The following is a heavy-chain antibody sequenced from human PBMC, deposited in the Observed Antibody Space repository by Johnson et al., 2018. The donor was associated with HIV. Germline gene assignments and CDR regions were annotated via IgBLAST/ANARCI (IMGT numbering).Heavy chain of an antibody. D-gene: IGHD6-19*01. CDR1: GFTFDDYG. Sequence: VQLVESGGGVVRPGGSLRLSFSASGFTFDDYGMSWVRQVPGKGLEWVSGINWNGDSTGYVDSVKGRFTISRDNAKNSLYLQMNSLRPEDTAVYYCARGKKQWLDEDPLDIWGQGTMVTVSS. V-gene: IGHV3-20*03. CDR3: ARGKKQWLDEDPLDI. J-gene: IGHJ3*02. CDR2: INWNGDST.